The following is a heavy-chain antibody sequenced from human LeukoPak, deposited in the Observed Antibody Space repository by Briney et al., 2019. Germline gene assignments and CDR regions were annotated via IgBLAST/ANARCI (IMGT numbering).Heavy chain of an antibody. V-gene: IGHV4-4*07. CDR3: AREGAYDFWSGYYPFDY. D-gene: IGHD3-3*01. Sequence: SETLSLTCTVSGGSISSYYWSWIRQPAGKGLEWIGRIYTSGSTNYNPSLKSRVTMSLDTSKNQFSLRLSSVTAAHTAVYYCAREGAYDFWSGYYPFDYWGQGTLVTVSS. CDR2: IYTSGST. CDR1: GGSISSYY. J-gene: IGHJ4*02.